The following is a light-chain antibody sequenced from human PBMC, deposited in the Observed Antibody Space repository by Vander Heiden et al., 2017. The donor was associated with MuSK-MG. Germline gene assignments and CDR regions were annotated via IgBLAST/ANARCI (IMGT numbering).Light chain of an antibody. CDR2: GAS. Sequence: EIVRTQSPATLSVSPGERATLSCRASQSVGSDLAWYQQKPGQAPRLLIYGASTRDTGIPARFSGSGYGIEFTLTISSLQSEDFAVYYCQQDKNWPPLTFGGGTKVEIK. V-gene: IGKV3-15*01. CDR1: QSVGSD. CDR3: QQDKNWPPLT. J-gene: IGKJ4*01.